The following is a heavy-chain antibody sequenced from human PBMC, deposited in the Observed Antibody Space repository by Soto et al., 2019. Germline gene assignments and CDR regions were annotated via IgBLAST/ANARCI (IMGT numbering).Heavy chain of an antibody. CDR2: ISGSGGST. J-gene: IGHJ4*02. CDR3: AKGLWVYSSSPTYYFDY. V-gene: IGHV3-23*01. Sequence: EVQLLESGGGLVQPGGSLRLSCAASGFTFSSYAMSWVRQAPGKGLEWVSAISGSGGSTYYADSVKGRFTISRDNSKNTLYLQMNSLRAEDTAVYYCAKGLWVYSSSPTYYFDYWGQGTLVTVSS. D-gene: IGHD6-6*01. CDR1: GFTFSSYA.